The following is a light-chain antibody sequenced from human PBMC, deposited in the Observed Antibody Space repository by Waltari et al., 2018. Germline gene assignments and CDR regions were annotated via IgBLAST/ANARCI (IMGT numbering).Light chain of an antibody. J-gene: IGLJ3*02. V-gene: IGLV1-36*01. CDR2: YDD. CDR1: ISNIGNNG. Sequence: QSVLTQPPSVSEAPRQRVTISCSGSISNIGNNGVNCYQQVPGKAPKLLIYYDDLLPSGVSDRFSGSKSGTSASLAISGLQFEDEAEYFCAAWDDSLNGRVFGGGTKLTVL. CDR3: AAWDDSLNGRV.